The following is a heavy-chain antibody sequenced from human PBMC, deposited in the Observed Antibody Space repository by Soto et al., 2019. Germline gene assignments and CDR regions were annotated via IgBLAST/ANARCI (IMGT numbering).Heavy chain of an antibody. CDR2: IIPIFGTA. CDR3: ASVRQLVPRLYYYYYGMDV. Sequence: ASVKVSCKASGGTFSSYAISWVRQAPGQGLEWMGGIIPIFGTANYAQKFQGRVTITADESTSTAYMELSSLRSEDTAVYYCASVRQLVPRLYYYYYGMDVWGQGTTVTVSS. CDR1: GGTFSSYA. J-gene: IGHJ6*02. V-gene: IGHV1-69*13. D-gene: IGHD6-6*01.